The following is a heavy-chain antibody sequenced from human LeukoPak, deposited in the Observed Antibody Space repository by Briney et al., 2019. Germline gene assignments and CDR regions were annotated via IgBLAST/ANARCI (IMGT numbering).Heavy chain of an antibody. CDR2: IYYSGST. D-gene: IGHD3-16*01. CDR3: ARDASRSGPYDY. V-gene: IGHV4-31*03. Sequence: PSQTLPLTCTVSGGSISSGGYYWSWIRQHPGKGLEWIGYIYYSGSTYYNPSLKSRVTISVDTSKNQFSLKLSSVTAADTAVYYCARDASRSGPYDYWGQGTLVTVSS. CDR1: GGSISSGGYY. J-gene: IGHJ4*02.